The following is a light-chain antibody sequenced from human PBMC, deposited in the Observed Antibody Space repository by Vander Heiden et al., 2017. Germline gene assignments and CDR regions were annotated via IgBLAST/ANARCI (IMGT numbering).Light chain of an antibody. V-gene: IGKV1-39*01. CDR2: AAS. Sequence: QMTQSPSSLSASVGDRVTITCRASQDISSYLNWYHHKPGTAPKLLIYAASNLDSGVPSRFSGSGSGTDFTLTINSLQPEDIATYYCQQNYSTPRTFGQGTRLEIK. CDR1: QDISSY. CDR3: QQNYSTPRT. J-gene: IGKJ5*01.